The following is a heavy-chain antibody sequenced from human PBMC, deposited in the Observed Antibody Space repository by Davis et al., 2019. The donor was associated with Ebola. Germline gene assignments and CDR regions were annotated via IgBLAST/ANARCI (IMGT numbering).Heavy chain of an antibody. V-gene: IGHV5-51*01. D-gene: IGHD2-2*01. CDR1: GYSFSDYW. CDR3: ARLDCNSFSCYFYMDV. Sequence: GGSLRLSCKGSGYSFSDYWIVWVRQMPGQGLESMGMIYPGDSDTSYSPSFQGQVTFSVDKSINTAYLQWSSLKASDTAMYYCARLDCNSFSCYFYMDVWGKGTTVTVSS. J-gene: IGHJ6*03. CDR2: IYPGDSDT.